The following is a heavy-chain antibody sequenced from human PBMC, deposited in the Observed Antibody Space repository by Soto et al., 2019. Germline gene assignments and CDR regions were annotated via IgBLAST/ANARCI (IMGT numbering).Heavy chain of an antibody. D-gene: IGHD3-10*01. CDR2: IYYSGST. CDR3: ARVPGSGSFEFDY. V-gene: IGHV4-31*03. Sequence: QVQLQESGPGLVKPSQTLSLPCTVSGGSIRSCGYYWSWIRQHPGQGLEWIGYIYYSGSTYYNPSLKRRVTISVVTSKNQFSLTLSSGTAADTAVYYCARVPGSGSFEFDYWGQGTLVTVSS. CDR1: GGSIRSCGYY. J-gene: IGHJ4*02.